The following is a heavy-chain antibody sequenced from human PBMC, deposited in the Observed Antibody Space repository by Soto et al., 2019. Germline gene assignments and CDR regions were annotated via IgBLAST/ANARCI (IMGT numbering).Heavy chain of an antibody. D-gene: IGHD7-27*01. V-gene: IGHV4-39*01. J-gene: IGHJ5*02. CDR2: IYYSGTT. CDR3: VRQDVRAWGRIDP. Sequence: QLQLQESGPGLVKPAGTLSLTCNVSGGSISSSSHYWGWIRQPPGKGLEWIGTIYYSGTTYYNPSLKSRVTIFEDTSKNQFSLKMSFVTASDTAVYYCVRQDVRAWGRIDPWGQGALVTVSS. CDR1: GGSISSSSHY.